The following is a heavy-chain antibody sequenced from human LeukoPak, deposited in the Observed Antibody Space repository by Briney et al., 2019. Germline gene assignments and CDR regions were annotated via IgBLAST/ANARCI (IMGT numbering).Heavy chain of an antibody. CDR2: INPSGGST. D-gene: IGHD3-22*01. CDR1: GYTFTSYY. CDR3: ARVIRFRSGDSSGYYFDY. J-gene: IGHJ4*02. Sequence: ASVKVSCKTSGYTFTSYYMHWVRQAPGQGLEWMGIINPSGGSTSYAQKFQGRVTMSRDMSTSTVYMELSSLRSDDTAVYYCARVIRFRSGDSSGYYFDYWGQGTLATVSS. V-gene: IGHV1-46*01.